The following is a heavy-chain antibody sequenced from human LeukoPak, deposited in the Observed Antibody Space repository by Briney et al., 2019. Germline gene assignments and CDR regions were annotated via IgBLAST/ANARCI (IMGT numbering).Heavy chain of an antibody. V-gene: IGHV4-59*01. CDR2: IYSSGST. Sequence: PSETLSLTCTVSGGSISSYYWNWVRQPPGKGLEWIGNIYSSGSTDYNPSLKSRVTISLVTSKFQFSLRLNSVTAADTAVYYCARADPNASGYFYRFNWFDPGGQGTLVTVSS. J-gene: IGHJ5*02. CDR1: GGSISSYY. CDR3: ARADPNASGYFYRFNWFDP. D-gene: IGHD3-10*01.